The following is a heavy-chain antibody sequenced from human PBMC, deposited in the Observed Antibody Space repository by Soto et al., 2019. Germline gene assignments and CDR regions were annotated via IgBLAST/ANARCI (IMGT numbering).Heavy chain of an antibody. Sequence: QITLKESGPTLVKPTQTLTLTCTFSGFSLSTSGVGVGWIRQPPGKALEWLALTYWNDDKRYSPSLKSRLTITKDTSKNQVVLTMTNMDPVDTATYYCAHSTGTYYYDSSGYWDWFDPWGQGTLVTVSS. CDR2: TYWNDDK. V-gene: IGHV2-5*01. CDR1: GFSLSTSGVG. J-gene: IGHJ5*02. D-gene: IGHD3-22*01. CDR3: AHSTGTYYYDSSGYWDWFDP.